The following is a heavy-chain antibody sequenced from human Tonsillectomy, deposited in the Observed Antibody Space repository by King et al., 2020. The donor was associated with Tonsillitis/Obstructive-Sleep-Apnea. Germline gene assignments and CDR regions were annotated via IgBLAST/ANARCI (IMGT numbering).Heavy chain of an antibody. J-gene: IGHJ3*02. CDR3: ARDRESTSSWVAFDI. CDR1: GFTVSSNY. D-gene: IGHD2-2*01. CDR2: LYSGGST. V-gene: IGHV3-53*04. Sequence: VQLVESGGGWVQTGGSLRLSCAASGFTVSSNYMNWVRQAPGKGLEWVSLLYSGGSTYYADSVKGRFTISRDNSKNTLYLQMNSLRAEDTAVYYCARDRESTSSWVAFDIFGQGTMFTVSS.